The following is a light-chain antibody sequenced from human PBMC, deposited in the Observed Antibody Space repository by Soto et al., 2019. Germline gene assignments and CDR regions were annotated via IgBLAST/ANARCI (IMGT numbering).Light chain of an antibody. Sequence: QSALTQPASVSGSPGQSITISCTGTSSDVGGYNYVSWYQQHPGKAPKLMIYDVSNRPSGVSNRFSGSKSGNTASLTTSGLQAEDEADYYCSSYTSSSTLVVFGGGIKLTVL. CDR3: SSYTSSSTLVV. CDR1: SSDVGGYNY. V-gene: IGLV2-14*01. CDR2: DVS. J-gene: IGLJ2*01.